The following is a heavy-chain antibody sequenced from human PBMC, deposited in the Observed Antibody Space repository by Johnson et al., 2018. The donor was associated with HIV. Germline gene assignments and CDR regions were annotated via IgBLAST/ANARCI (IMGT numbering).Heavy chain of an antibody. CDR3: ARSFGVTTPGAFDI. CDR1: GFTFSSYA. D-gene: IGHD3-3*01. Sequence: QVQLVESGGGVVQPGRSLRLSCAASGFTFSSYAMHWVRQAPDKGLEWVAVISYDGSNKYYADSVKGRFTISRDNSKNTLYLQMNSLRAEDTAVYYCARSFGVTTPGAFDIWGQGTMVTVSS. CDR2: ISYDGSNK. V-gene: IGHV3-30*04. J-gene: IGHJ3*02.